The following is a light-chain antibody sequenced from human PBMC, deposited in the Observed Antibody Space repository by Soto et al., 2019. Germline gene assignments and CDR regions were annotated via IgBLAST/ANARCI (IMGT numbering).Light chain of an antibody. CDR2: LNSAGSH. CDR3: QTWGTGIWV. J-gene: IGLJ3*02. Sequence: QAVVTQSPSASASLGASVKLTCTLSSGHSSYAIAWHQQQPEKGPRYLMRLNSAGSHTKGDGIPDRFSGSSSGAERYLTISSLQSEDEADSYCQTWGTGIWVFGGGTKVTVL. V-gene: IGLV4-69*01. CDR1: SGHSSYA.